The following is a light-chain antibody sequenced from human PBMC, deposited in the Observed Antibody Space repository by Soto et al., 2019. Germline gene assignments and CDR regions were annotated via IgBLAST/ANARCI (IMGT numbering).Light chain of an antibody. J-gene: IGKJ1*01. CDR3: QQYSSSPWT. V-gene: IGKV3-20*01. Sequence: EIVLTQSTGRLPIPPGEGVTLSCRGSQSVSSRYLAWYQHKPGQAPRLLIFGASSRATEIPDRFSGSGSGTDFTLTISRLEPEDCALYYCQQYSSSPWTFGQGTKVDIK. CDR1: QSVSSRY. CDR2: GAS.